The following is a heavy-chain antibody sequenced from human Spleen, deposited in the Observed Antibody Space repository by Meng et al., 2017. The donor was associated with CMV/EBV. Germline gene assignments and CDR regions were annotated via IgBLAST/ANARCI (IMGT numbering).Heavy chain of an antibody. Sequence: ASGFTFSDHYMDWVRQAPGKGLEWVGRSRNKANSYTTEYAASVKGRFTISRDDSENSLYLQMNSLKIEDTAVYYCARKGHNYNNADYWGQGTLVTVSS. D-gene: IGHD3-10*01. CDR3: ARKGHNYNNADY. CDR2: SRNKANSYTT. V-gene: IGHV3-72*01. J-gene: IGHJ4*02. CDR1: GFTFSDHY.